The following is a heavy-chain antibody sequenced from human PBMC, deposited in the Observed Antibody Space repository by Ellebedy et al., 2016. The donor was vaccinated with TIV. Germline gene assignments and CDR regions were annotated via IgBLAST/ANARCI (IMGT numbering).Heavy chain of an antibody. J-gene: IGHJ6*03. Sequence: GESLKISXAASGFTFSSYGMHWVRQAPGKGLEWVAVIWYDGSNKYYADSVEGRFTISRDNSKNTLYLQMNSLRAEDTAVYYCAKDRASPIYYYYMDVWGKGTTVTVSS. CDR1: GFTFSSYG. V-gene: IGHV3-30*02. CDR2: IWYDGSNK. CDR3: AKDRASPIYYYYMDV.